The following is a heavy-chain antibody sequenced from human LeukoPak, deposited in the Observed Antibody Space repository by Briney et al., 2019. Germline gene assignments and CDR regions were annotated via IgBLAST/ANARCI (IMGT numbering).Heavy chain of an antibody. V-gene: IGHV3-30*18. D-gene: IGHD5-18*01. Sequence: GGSLRLSCAASGFTFSSYGMHWVRQAPGKGLDWVAVISNDGSKKYYADSVKGRFTISGDNSKNTLSLQVSSLRTEDTAVYYCAKDRYSYAFEYSDSWGQGTLVTVSS. CDR1: GFTFSSYG. CDR3: AKDRYSYAFEYSDS. CDR2: ISNDGSKK. J-gene: IGHJ4*02.